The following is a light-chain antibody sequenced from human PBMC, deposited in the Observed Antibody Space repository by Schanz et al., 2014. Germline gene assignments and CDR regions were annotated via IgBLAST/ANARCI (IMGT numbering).Light chain of an antibody. CDR3: QQYNNWPRG. CDR1: QSISIN. V-gene: IGKV3-15*01. J-gene: IGKJ1*01. Sequence: EIVMTQSPETLSVSPGERATLSCRASQSISINVAWYQQEPGQAPRLLISGASVRATGVPARFSGSGSGTEFTLTISSLQSEDFAVYYCQQYNNWPRGFGQGTKVEIK. CDR2: GAS.